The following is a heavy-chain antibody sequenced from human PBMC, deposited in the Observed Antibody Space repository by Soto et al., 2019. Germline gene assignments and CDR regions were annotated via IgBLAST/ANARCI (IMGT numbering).Heavy chain of an antibody. CDR1: GGSISSYY. J-gene: IGHJ3*02. CDR3: GRQDDFWSGYSFNAFDI. D-gene: IGHD3-3*01. V-gene: IGHV4-59*08. Sequence: SETLSLTCTVSGGSISSYYWSWIRQPPGKGLEWIGYIYYSGSTNYNPSLKSRVTISVDTSKNQFSLKLSSVTAADTAVYYCGRQDDFWSGYSFNAFDIWGQGTMVTVSS. CDR2: IYYSGST.